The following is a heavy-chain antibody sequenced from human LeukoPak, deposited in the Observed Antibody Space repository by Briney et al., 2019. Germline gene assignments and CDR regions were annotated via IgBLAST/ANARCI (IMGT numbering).Heavy chain of an antibody. Sequence: SETLSLTCTVFGGSISSSSYYWGWIRQPPGKGLEWIGSIFYSGSSYYNPSLKSRVTMSVDTSKRQFSLKLSSVTAADTAVYYCARHRIAVAGTVDYWGQGILVTVSS. CDR1: GGSISSSSYY. D-gene: IGHD6-19*01. V-gene: IGHV4-39*01. CDR3: ARHRIAVAGTVDY. CDR2: IFYSGSS. J-gene: IGHJ4*02.